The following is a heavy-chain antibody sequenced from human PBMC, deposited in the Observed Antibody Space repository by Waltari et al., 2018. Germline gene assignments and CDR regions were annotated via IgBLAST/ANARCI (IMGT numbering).Heavy chain of an antibody. CDR1: GFSLSTSGVG. Sequence: QITLKESGPTLVKPTQTLTLTCTFSGFSLSTSGVGVGWIRQPPGKALEWLALIYWNDDKRYSPSLKSRLTITKDTSKNQVVLTMTNMDPVDTATYYCAYSPITIVGVVIRNWFDPWGQGTLVTVSS. V-gene: IGHV2-5*01. J-gene: IGHJ5*02. CDR3: AYSPITIVGVVIRNWFDP. D-gene: IGHD3-3*01. CDR2: IYWNDDK.